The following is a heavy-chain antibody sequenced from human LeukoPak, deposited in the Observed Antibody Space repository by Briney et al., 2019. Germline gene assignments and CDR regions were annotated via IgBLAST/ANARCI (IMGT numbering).Heavy chain of an antibody. V-gene: IGHV3-23*01. CDR3: AKDLSAGFYDYVWGSPFDD. CDR1: GFTFSSYA. CDR2: ISGSGGST. Sequence: GGSLRLSCAPSGFTFSSYAMSWVRQAPGKGLGWVIAISGSGGSTYYADSVKGRFTIARDNSKITLYLQMNSLRAQDTAVYYWAKDLSAGFYDYVWGSPFDDWGQETLVTASS. J-gene: IGHJ4*02. D-gene: IGHD3-16*01.